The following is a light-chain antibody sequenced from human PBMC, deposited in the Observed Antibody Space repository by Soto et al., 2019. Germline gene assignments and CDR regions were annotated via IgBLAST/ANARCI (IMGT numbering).Light chain of an antibody. CDR2: GAS. CDR1: QSLSSSY. CDR3: QKYGSSPWT. V-gene: IGKV3-20*01. J-gene: IGKJ1*01. Sequence: VLTQSPGTLSLCAGERATLSCRGSQSLSSSYLVWYQQKTGQAPRILIYGASSRATGIPDRLSGSGSGTDLNLTISRLEPEDFAVYFCQKYGSSPWTCGQGTKGEIK.